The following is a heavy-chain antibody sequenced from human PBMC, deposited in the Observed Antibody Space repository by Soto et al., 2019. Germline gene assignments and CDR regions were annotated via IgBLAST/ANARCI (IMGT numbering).Heavy chain of an antibody. CDR3: ARSQGSSTSLEIYYYYYYGMDV. Sequence: SVKVSCKASGVTFSSYAISWVRQAPGQGLEWMGGTIPISGTANYAQKFQGRVTITADESTSTAYMELSSLRSEDTAVYYCARSQGSSTSLEIYYYYYYGMDVWG. D-gene: IGHD2-2*01. CDR2: TIPISGTA. V-gene: IGHV1-69*13. J-gene: IGHJ6*02. CDR1: GVTFSSYA.